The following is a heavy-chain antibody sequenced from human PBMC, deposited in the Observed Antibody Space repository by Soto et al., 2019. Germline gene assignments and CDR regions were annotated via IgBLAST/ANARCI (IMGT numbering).Heavy chain of an antibody. V-gene: IGHV3-13*04. Sequence: EVQLVESGGGWLQPGGSLRLSVEASGFTFSSYDMPGVRKATGKGLEWVSAIGTAGDTYYPGSVKGRFTISRENAKNSLYLQMNSLRAGDTAVYYCARDFEGGFDYWGQGTLVTVSS. CDR1: GFTFSSYD. CDR3: ARDFEGGFDY. CDR2: IGTAGDT. J-gene: IGHJ4*02. D-gene: IGHD3-16*01.